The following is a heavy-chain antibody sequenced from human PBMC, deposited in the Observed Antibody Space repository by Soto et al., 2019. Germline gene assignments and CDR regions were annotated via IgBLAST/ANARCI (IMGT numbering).Heavy chain of an antibody. D-gene: IGHD3-3*01. J-gene: IGHJ6*02. CDR2: INPSGGST. CDR1: GYTFTSYY. Sequence: ASVKVSCKASGYTFTSYYMHWVRQAPGQGLEWMGIINPSGGSTSYAQKFQGRVTMTRGTSTSTVYMELSSLRSEDTAVYYCARSSTIFGVVINYGMDVWGQGTTVTVSS. V-gene: IGHV1-46*01. CDR3: ARSSTIFGVVINYGMDV.